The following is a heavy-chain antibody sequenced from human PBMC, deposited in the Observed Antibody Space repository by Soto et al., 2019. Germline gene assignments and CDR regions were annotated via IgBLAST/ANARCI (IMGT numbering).Heavy chain of an antibody. J-gene: IGHJ4*02. V-gene: IGHV3-23*01. CDR1: GFTFSSYA. CDR2: ISGSGGST. CDR3: AKAPFIVVVPAAMGY. D-gene: IGHD2-2*01. Sequence: GGSLRLSCAASGFTFSSYAMNWVRQAPGKGLEWVSAISGSGGSTYYADSVKGRFTISRDNSKNTLYLQMNSLRAEDTAVYYCAKAPFIVVVPAAMGYWGQGTLVTVSS.